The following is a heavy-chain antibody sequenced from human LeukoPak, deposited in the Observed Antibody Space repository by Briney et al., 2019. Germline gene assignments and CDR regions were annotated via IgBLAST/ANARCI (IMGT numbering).Heavy chain of an antibody. CDR2: ISYDGSNK. D-gene: IGHD6-19*01. Sequence: PGRSLRLSCAASGFTFSSYGMHWVRQAPGKGLEWVAVISYDGSNKYYADSMKGRFTISRDNSKNTLYLQMNSLRAEDTAVYYCAKDRVAGIFGYWGQGTLVTVSS. CDR1: GFTFSSYG. CDR3: AKDRVAGIFGY. J-gene: IGHJ4*02. V-gene: IGHV3-30*18.